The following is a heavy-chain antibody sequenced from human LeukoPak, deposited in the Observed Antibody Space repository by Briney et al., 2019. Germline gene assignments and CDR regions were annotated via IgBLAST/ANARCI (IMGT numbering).Heavy chain of an antibody. CDR1: GYSISSGYY. V-gene: IGHV4-38-2*01. Sequence: SETLSLTCAVSGYSISSGYYWGWIRQPPGKGLEWIGSIYHSGSTYYNPSLKSRVTISVDTSKNQFSLKLSSVTAADTSVYYCAISAAIGGFDHWGQGTLVTVSS. CDR2: IYHSGST. J-gene: IGHJ4*02. CDR3: AISAAIGGFDH. D-gene: IGHD2-2*01.